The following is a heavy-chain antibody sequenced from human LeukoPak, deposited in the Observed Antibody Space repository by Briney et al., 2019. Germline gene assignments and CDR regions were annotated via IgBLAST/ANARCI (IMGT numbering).Heavy chain of an antibody. CDR2: ISYDGSNK. D-gene: IGHD4/OR15-4a*01. V-gene: IGHV3-30*18. CDR1: GFTFSSYG. CDR3: AKILGGQLLTDFDI. J-gene: IGHJ3*02. Sequence: PGGSLRLSCAASGFTFSSYGMHWVRQAPGKGLEWVAVISYDGSNKYYADSVKGRFTISRDNSKNTLYLQMNSLRAEDTAVYYCAKILGGQLLTDFDIWGPGTMVTVSS.